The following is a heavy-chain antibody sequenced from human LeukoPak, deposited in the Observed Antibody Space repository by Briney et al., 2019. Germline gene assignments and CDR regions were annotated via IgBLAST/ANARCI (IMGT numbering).Heavy chain of an antibody. CDR2: TYYRSKWYN. CDR3: ARDRSYSSFYYYYYYMDV. V-gene: IGHV6-1*01. J-gene: IGHJ6*03. CDR1: GDSVSSNSAA. D-gene: IGHD1-26*01. Sequence: SQTLSLTCAISGDSVSSNSAAWNWIRQSPSRGLEWLGRTYYRSKWYNDYPVSVKSRITINPDTSKNQFSLQLNSVTPEDTAVYYCARDRSYSSFYYYYYYMDVWGKGTTVTVSS.